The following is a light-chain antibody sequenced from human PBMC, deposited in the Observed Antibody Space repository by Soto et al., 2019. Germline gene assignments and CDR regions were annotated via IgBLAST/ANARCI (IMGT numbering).Light chain of an antibody. J-gene: IGKJ1*01. V-gene: IGKV1-5*03. Sequence: DIQMTQSPSTLSASVGVRVTITCRASQSISSWLAWYQQKPGKAPKLLIYKASSLESGVPSRFSGSGSGTEFTLTISSLQPDDFATYYCQQYNNYGTWTFGQGTKVEIK. CDR2: KAS. CDR3: QQYNNYGTWT. CDR1: QSISSW.